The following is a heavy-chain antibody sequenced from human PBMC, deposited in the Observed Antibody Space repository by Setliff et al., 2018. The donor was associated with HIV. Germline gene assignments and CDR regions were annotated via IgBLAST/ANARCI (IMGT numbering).Heavy chain of an antibody. Sequence: ASVKVSCKASGVTLTFYYMHWVRQAPGQGLEWMGMIKPNDGASTHAQNFQGRVTMTRDTSTSTVYMELSSLRSEDTAVYYCVREWHCVGVKCYSTDVRGQGTTVTVSS. CDR3: VREWHCVGVKCYSTDV. D-gene: IGHD2-15*01. V-gene: IGHV1-46*01. J-gene: IGHJ6*02. CDR2: IKPNDGAS. CDR1: GVTLTFYY.